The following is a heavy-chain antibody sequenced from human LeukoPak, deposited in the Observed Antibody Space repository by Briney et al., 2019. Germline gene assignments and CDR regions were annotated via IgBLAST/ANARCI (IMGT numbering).Heavy chain of an antibody. CDR2: FDPEDGET. CDR3: AKDLGPRRELRGAPFDY. V-gene: IGHV1-24*01. J-gene: IGHJ4*02. CDR1: GYTLTELS. Sequence: ASVKVSCKVSGYTLTELSMHWVRQAPGKGLEWMGGFDPEDGETIYAQKFQGRVTMTEDTSTDTAYMELSSLRSEETAVYYCAKDLGPRRELRGAPFDYWGQGTLVTVSS. D-gene: IGHD1-26*01.